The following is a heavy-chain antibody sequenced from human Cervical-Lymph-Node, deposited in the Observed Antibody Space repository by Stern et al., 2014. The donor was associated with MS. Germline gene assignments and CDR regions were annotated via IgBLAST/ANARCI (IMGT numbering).Heavy chain of an antibody. CDR1: GFSFNWYN. Sequence: VQLVQSGGGLVKPGGSLRLSCAASGFSFNWYNMNWVRQAPGQGLEWVSSISSTSDYTYYADSVKGRFTISRDNAKKSLYLQMNSLRADDTAVYYCARDALFDSWGQGTLVTVSS. CDR2: ISSTSDYT. CDR3: ARDALFDS. V-gene: IGHV3-21*01. J-gene: IGHJ4*02.